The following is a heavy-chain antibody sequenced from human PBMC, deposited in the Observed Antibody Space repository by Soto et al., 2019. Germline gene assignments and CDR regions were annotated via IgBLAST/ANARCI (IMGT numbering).Heavy chain of an antibody. V-gene: IGHV3-72*01. CDR3: AMLGGWSGGSSGMDV. Sequence: EVKLVESGGGLVQPGGSLRLSCAASGLIFSDYHMDWVRQAPGKGLEWVGRIRRKANSYTTEYAASVKGRFTISRDDSKHSLYLQMNSLKSEDTAVYYCAMLGGWSGGSSGMDVWGQGTTVTVSS. CDR2: IRRKANSYTT. CDR1: GLIFSDYH. J-gene: IGHJ6*02. D-gene: IGHD6-19*01.